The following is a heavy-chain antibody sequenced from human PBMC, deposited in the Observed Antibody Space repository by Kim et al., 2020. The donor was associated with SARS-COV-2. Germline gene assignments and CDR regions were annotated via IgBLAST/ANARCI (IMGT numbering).Heavy chain of an antibody. CDR2: ISWNSGSI. J-gene: IGHJ3*02. V-gene: IGHV3-9*01. CDR3: AKDSPAKAGAFDI. Sequence: GGSLRLSCAASGFTFDDYAMHWVRQAPGKGLEWVSGISWNSGSIGYADSVKGRFTISRDNAKNSLYLQMNSLRAEDTALYYCAKDSPAKAGAFDIWGQGT. CDR1: GFTFDDYA.